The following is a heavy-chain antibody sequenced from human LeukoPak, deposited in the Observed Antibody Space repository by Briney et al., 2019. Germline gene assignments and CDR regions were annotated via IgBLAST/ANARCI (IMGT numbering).Heavy chain of an antibody. V-gene: IGHV1-8*01. CDR3: ARSRLRRYNWFDP. CDR1: GYTFTSYD. CDR2: MNPNSGNT. Sequence: ASVKVSCKASGYTFTSYDINWVRQATGQGLEWMGWMNPNSGNTGYAQKFQGRVTMTRNTSISTAYMEPSSLRSEDTAVYYCARSRLRRYNWFDPWGQGTLVTVSS. D-gene: IGHD4-23*01. J-gene: IGHJ5*02.